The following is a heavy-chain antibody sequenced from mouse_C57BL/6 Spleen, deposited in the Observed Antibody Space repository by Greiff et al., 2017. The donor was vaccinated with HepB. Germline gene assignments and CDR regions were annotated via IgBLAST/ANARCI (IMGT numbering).Heavy chain of an antibody. V-gene: IGHV1-82*01. Sequence: QVQLQQSGPELVKPGASVKISCKASGYAFSSSWMNWVKQRPGKGLEWIGRIYPGDGDTNYNGKFKGKATLTADKSSRTAYMQLSSLTSEDSAVYFCASKHYYGSSSYAMDYWGQGTSVTVSS. CDR2: IYPGDGDT. CDR1: GYAFSSSW. J-gene: IGHJ4*01. CDR3: ASKHYYGSSSYAMDY. D-gene: IGHD1-1*01.